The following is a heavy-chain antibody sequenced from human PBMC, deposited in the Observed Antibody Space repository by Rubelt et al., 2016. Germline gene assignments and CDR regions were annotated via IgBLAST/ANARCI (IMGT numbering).Heavy chain of an antibody. J-gene: IGHJ4*02. D-gene: IGHD3-3*01. Sequence: QVQLQESGPGLVKPSETLSLTCTVSGGSISSYYWSWIRQPPGKGLEWIGEINHSGSTNYNPSLKSRVTISVETSKNQFSRKLSSVTAADTAVYYCARGRYDFWSGYYPNFDYWGQGTLVTVSS. V-gene: IGHV4-59*12. CDR1: GGSISSYY. CDR3: ARGRYDFWSGYYPNFDY. CDR2: INHSGST.